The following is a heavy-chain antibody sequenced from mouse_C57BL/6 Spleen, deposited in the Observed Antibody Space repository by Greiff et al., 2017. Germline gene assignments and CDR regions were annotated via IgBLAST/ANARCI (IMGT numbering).Heavy chain of an antibody. V-gene: IGHV1-61*01. CDR1: GYTFTSYW. J-gene: IGHJ1*03. D-gene: IGHD2-3*01. CDR3: ARCDGFHWYFDV. Sequence: VQLQQPGAELVRPGSSVKLSCKASGYTFTSYWMDWVKQRPGQGLEWIGNIYPSDSETHYNQKFKDKATLTVDKSSSTAYMQLSSLTSEASAVYYCARCDGFHWYFDVWGTGTTVTVSS. CDR2: IYPSDSET.